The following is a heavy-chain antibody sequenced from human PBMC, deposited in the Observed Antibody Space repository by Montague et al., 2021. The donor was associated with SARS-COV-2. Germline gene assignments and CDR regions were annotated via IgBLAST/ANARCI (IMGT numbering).Heavy chain of an antibody. CDR3: ARESRVGHDYGDYGGSFDY. D-gene: IGHD4-17*01. CDR2: IWYDGSNK. Sequence: SLRLSCAASGFTFSSYGMHWVRQAPGKGLEWVAVIWYDGSNKYYADSVEGRFTISRDNSKNTLYLQMNSLRAEDTAVYYCARESRVGHDYGDYGGSFDYWGQGTLVTVSS. V-gene: IGHV3-33*01. J-gene: IGHJ4*02. CDR1: GFTFSSYG.